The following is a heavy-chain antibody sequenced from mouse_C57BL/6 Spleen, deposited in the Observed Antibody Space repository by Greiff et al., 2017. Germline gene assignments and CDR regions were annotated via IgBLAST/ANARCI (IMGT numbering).Heavy chain of an antibody. J-gene: IGHJ2*01. CDR3: ARPAYYGSSYGY. D-gene: IGHD1-1*01. CDR1: GYTFTSYW. Sequence: QVQLQQPGAELVRPGSSVKLSCKASGYTFTSYWMHWVKQRPIQGLEWIGNIDPSDSETHYNQKFKDKATLTVDKSSSPAYMQLSSLTSEDSAVYYCARPAYYGSSYGYWGQGTTLTVSS. CDR2: IDPSDSET. V-gene: IGHV1-52*01.